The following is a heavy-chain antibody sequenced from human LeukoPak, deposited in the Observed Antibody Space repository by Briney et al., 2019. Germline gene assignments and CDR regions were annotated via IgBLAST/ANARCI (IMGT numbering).Heavy chain of an antibody. J-gene: IGHJ4*02. Sequence: SETLSLTCAVYGGSFSGYYWTWVRQPPGKGLEWIGEINHSGSTNYNPSLKSRVTISIDTSKNQISLNLTSVTAADTALYYCAGGTTPGVFWGRGTLATVSS. CDR3: AGGTTPGVF. D-gene: IGHD3-10*01. CDR2: INHSGST. CDR1: GGSFSGYY. V-gene: IGHV4-34*01.